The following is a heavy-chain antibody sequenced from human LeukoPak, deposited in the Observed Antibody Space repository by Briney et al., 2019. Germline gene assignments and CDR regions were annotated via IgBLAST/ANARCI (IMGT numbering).Heavy chain of an antibody. CDR2: IYPGDSDT. CDR1: GYSFTSYW. J-gene: IGHJ4*02. CDR3: ARGGRYYDILTGYYSLDY. V-gene: IGHV5-51*01. D-gene: IGHD3-9*01. Sequence: GESLNISCKGSGYSFTSYWIGWVRQMPGKGLEWMGIIYPGDSDTRYSPSFQGQVTISADKSISTAYLQWSSLKASDTAMYYCARGGRYYDILTGYYSLDYWGQGTLVTVSS.